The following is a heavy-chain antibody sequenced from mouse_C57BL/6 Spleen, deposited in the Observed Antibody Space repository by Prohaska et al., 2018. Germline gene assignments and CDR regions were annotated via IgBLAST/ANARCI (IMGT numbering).Heavy chain of an antibody. CDR3: AREDLSKYYFDY. V-gene: IGHV5-4*01. D-gene: IGHD1-3*01. CDR2: SSDGGSYT. Sequence: EVQLVESGGGLVKPGGSLKLSCAASGFTFSSYAMSWVRQTPEKRLEWVATSSDGGSYTYYPDNVKGRFTISRDNAKNNLYLQMSHLKSEDTAMYYCAREDLSKYYFDYWGQGTTLTVSS. J-gene: IGHJ2*01. CDR1: GFTFSSYA.